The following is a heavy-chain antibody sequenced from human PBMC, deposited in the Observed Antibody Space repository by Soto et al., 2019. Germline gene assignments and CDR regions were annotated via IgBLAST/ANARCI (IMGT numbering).Heavy chain of an antibody. V-gene: IGHV4-59*08. J-gene: IGHJ5*02. CDR3: ARHSGWYNSFDP. CDR2: VRYTGST. D-gene: IGHD6-19*01. CDR1: GGSISSYY. Sequence: PSETLSLTCTVSGGSISSYYWSWLRQPPGKGLEWIGYVRYTGSTNYNPSLKSRLTISLDTSKNQFSLKLTSVTAADTALYYCARHSGWYNSFDPWGPGTLVTVSS.